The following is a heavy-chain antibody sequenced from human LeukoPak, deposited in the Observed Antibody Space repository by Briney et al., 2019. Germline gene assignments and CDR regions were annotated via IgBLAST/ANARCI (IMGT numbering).Heavy chain of an antibody. CDR2: IYYSGST. Sequence: PSETLSLTCTVPGGSISSYYWSWIRQPPGKGLEWIGYIYYSGSTNYKPSLKSRVTISVETSKNQFSLKLRSVTAAGTAVYYCARVTGYMIEDYFDYWGQGTLVTVSP. D-gene: IGHD3-22*01. CDR3: ARVTGYMIEDYFDY. J-gene: IGHJ4*02. CDR1: GGSISSYY. V-gene: IGHV4-59*01.